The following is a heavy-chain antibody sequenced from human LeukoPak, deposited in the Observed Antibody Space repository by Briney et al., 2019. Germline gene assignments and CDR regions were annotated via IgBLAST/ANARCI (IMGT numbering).Heavy chain of an antibody. J-gene: IGHJ2*01. CDR1: GYSISSGYY. D-gene: IGHD6-13*01. CDR3: ARVYYSRSYDYWYFDL. V-gene: IGHV4-38-2*02. Sequence: SETLSLTCTVSGYSISSGYYWGWIRQPPGKGLEWIGSIYHSGSTYYNPSLKSRVTISVDTSKNQFSLKLSSVTAADTAVYYCARVYYSRSYDYWYFDLWGRGTLVTVSS. CDR2: IYHSGST.